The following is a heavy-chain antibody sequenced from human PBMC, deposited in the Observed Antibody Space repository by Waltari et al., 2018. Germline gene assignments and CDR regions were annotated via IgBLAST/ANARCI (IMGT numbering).Heavy chain of an antibody. D-gene: IGHD3-9*01. V-gene: IGHV1-69-2*01. J-gene: IGHJ4*02. Sequence: EVQLVQSGAEVKKPGATVKISCKASGYTFTDYYMHWVQQAPGKGLEWMGRVDPEDGETIYAEKFQGRVTITADTSTDTAYMELSSLRSEDTAVYYCAIMGNYDILTGYYKSDYWGQGTLVTVSS. CDR1: GYTFTDYY. CDR3: AIMGNYDILTGYYKSDY. CDR2: VDPEDGET.